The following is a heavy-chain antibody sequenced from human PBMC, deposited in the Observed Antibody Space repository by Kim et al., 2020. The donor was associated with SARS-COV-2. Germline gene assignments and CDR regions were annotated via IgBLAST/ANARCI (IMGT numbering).Heavy chain of an antibody. Sequence: ASVKVSCRASGYTFTGYYVHWVRQAPGQGLEWMGWINPNSGGTNYARKFQGRVTMTRDTSISTAYMELNRLTSDDMAVYYCARGLSGSHGLDWFDPWGQGTLVTVSS. CDR2: INPNSGGT. CDR1: GYTFTGYY. D-gene: IGHD1-26*01. CDR3: ARGLSGSHGLDWFDP. V-gene: IGHV1-2*02. J-gene: IGHJ5*02.